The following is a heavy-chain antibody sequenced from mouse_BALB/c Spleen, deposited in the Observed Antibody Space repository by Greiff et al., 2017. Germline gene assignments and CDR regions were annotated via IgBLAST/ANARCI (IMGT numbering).Heavy chain of an antibody. D-gene: IGHD2-1*01. Sequence: QVQLQQSGTVLARPGASVKMSCKASGYSFTSYWMHWVKQRPGQGLEWIGYINPSTGYTEYNQKFKDKATLTADKSSSTAYMQLSSLTSEDSAVYYCAKGYYGNYEENWYFDVWGAGTTVTVSS. J-gene: IGHJ1*01. CDR2: INPSTGYT. V-gene: IGHV1-4*01. CDR3: AKGYYGNYEENWYFDV. CDR1: GYSFTSYW.